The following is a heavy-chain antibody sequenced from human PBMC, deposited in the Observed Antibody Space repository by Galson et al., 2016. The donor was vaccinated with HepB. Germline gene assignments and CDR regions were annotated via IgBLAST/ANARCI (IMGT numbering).Heavy chain of an antibody. CDR2: IYSGGSA. CDR3: AREYQYENTGFAYERPFDY. Sequence: SLRLSCAASGFTFSSYSMKWVRQAPGKGLEWVATIYSGGSAHHADSVRGRFIISRDKSKNTLYLEMTGLRAEDTAVYYCAREYQYENTGFAYERPFDYWGQGTLVTVS. D-gene: IGHD3-22*01. J-gene: IGHJ4*02. V-gene: IGHV3-53*01. CDR1: GFTFSSYS.